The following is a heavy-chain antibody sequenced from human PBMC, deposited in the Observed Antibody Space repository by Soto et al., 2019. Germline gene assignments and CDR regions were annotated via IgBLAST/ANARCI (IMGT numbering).Heavy chain of an antibody. CDR2: IKPSGGST. V-gene: IGHV1-46*01. D-gene: IGHD5-18*01. Sequence: ASVKVSCKASGYTFTNYYMHWVRQAPGQGLAWKGKIKPSGGSTSVAHKFQGRVTKNRDTSTSTVYMELSSLRSEDTAVYYCYLWIQLQGRDYWGQGTLVTVSSGKGRGASVKVSERHLDTPSPTYFDYWGQGTLVTVSS. J-gene: IGHJ4*02. CDR3: YLWIQLQGRDYWGQGTLVTVSSGKGRGASVKVSERHLDTPSPTYFDY. CDR1: GYTFTNYY.